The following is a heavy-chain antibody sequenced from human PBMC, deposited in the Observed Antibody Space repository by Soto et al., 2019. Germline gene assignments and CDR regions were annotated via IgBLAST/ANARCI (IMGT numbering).Heavy chain of an antibody. CDR1: GGSISSGGYS. CDR2: MYHSGST. V-gene: IGHV4-30-2*05. CDR3: ARGRGYSYGLDP. D-gene: IGHD5-18*01. J-gene: IGHJ5*02. Sequence: SETLSLTCAVSGGSISSGGYSWSWIRQPPGKGLEWIGCMYHSGSTYYNPSLKSRVTISMDTSKNQFSLSLSSVTAADTAVYYCARGRGYSYGLDPWGQGTLVTVSS.